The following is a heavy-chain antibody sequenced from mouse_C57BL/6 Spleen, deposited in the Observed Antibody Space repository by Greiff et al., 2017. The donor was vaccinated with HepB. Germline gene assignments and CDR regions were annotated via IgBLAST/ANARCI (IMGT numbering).Heavy chain of an antibody. CDR1: GYTFTDYY. Sequence: QVQLQQSGAELVRPGASVKLSCKASGYTFTDYYINWVKQRPGQGLEWIARIYPGSGNTYYNEKFKCKATLTAEKASSTAYMQLRSLTSEDSAVYFCAREDYGSPFAYWGQGTLVTVSA. CDR3: AREDYGSPFAY. J-gene: IGHJ3*01. D-gene: IGHD1-1*01. CDR2: IYPGSGNT. V-gene: IGHV1-76*01.